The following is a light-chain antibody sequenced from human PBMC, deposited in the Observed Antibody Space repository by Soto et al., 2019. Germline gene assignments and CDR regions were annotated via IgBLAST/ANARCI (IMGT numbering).Light chain of an antibody. V-gene: IGLV1-44*01. J-gene: IGLJ1*01. CDR2: SNN. CDR3: ISYTVSRSYV. Sequence: QSVLTQPPSASGTPGQTVTISCSGSSSNIGSGVVNWYQQLPGTAPKLLIYSNNQWPSGVPDRFSGSKSGTSASLAISGLQADDEADYYCISYTVSRSYVFGPGTKVTVL. CDR1: SSNIGSGV.